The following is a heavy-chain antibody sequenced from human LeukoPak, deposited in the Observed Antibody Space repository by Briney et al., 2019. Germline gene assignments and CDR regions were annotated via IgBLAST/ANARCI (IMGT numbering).Heavy chain of an antibody. Sequence: GRSLRLSCAASGFTFSSYAMHWVRPAPGKGLEWVAVISYDGSNKYYADSVKGRFTISRDNSKNTLYLQMNSLRAEDTAVYYCAAGGGDYYDSSGYSDYFDYWGQGTLVTVSS. CDR1: GFTFSSYA. CDR2: ISYDGSNK. CDR3: AAGGGDYYDSSGYSDYFDY. D-gene: IGHD3-22*01. V-gene: IGHV3-30-3*01. J-gene: IGHJ4*02.